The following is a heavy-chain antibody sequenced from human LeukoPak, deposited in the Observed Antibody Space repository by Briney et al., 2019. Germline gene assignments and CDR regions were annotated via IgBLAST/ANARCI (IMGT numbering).Heavy chain of an antibody. CDR1: GGSFSSYY. Sequence: SETLSLTCTVSGGSFSSYYWSWIRQSPEKGLEWIGYISYSGSTNYNPSLKRRVTISVDTSRNQFSLKLASVTAADTAVYYCARDILSGRFGFDPWGQGTLVTVSS. CDR2: ISYSGST. CDR3: ARDILSGRFGFDP. D-gene: IGHD3-9*01. V-gene: IGHV4-59*01. J-gene: IGHJ5*02.